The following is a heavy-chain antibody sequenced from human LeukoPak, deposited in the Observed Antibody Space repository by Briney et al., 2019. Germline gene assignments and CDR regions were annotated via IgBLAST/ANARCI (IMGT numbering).Heavy chain of an antibody. D-gene: IGHD2-2*01. CDR3: ARDRDIMPPVVPAATNWYFDF. J-gene: IGHJ2*01. CDR1: GFTFSSYS. CDR2: ISSSSSYI. Sequence: PGGSLRLSCAASGFTFSSYSMHWVRQAPGKGLEWVSSISSSSSYIYYADSVKGRFTISRDNAKNSLYLQMNSLRAEDTAVYYCARDRDIMPPVVPAATNWYFDFWGRGTLVTVSS. V-gene: IGHV3-21*01.